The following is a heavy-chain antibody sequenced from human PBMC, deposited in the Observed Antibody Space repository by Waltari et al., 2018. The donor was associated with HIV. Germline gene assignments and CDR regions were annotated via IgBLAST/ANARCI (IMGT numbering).Heavy chain of an antibody. D-gene: IGHD6-13*01. J-gene: IGHJ4*02. CDR3: APRSGGSSRPFDY. CDR2: IYYSGTI. V-gene: IGHV4-31*03. Sequence: QLQLLESGPGLVEPSQNLSLTCTVSGGSISNGGYYWHWIGQHPGEGLEWIGDIYYSGTISYNPSLKSRVTISIGTSKNQFSLKLTARTAADTAVYYCAPRSGGSSRPFDYWGQGTPVTVSS. CDR1: GGSISNGGYY.